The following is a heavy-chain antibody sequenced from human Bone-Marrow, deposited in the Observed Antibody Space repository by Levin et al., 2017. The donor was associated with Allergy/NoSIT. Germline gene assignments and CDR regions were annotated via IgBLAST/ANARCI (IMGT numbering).Heavy chain of an antibody. Sequence: PGGSLRLSCAASGFSVTTNYMNWVRQAPGRGLEFVSVIYSGGTTYYAESVQGRFTVSRDESKNTLFLQMNGLRAEDTAVYYCARERQGEGFGNYDQGPYLDYWGEGVLVTVSS. CDR1: GFSVTTNY. CDR2: IYSGGTT. V-gene: IGHV3-53*01. D-gene: IGHD4-11*01. J-gene: IGHJ4*02. CDR3: ARERQGEGFGNYDQGPYLDY.